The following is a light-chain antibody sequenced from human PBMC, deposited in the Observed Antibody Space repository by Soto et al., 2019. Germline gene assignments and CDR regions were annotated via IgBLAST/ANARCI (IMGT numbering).Light chain of an antibody. CDR2: KAS. CDR3: QQYDSYSLYT. CDR1: QTISSS. Sequence: DIQMTQFPPTLSASIGDRVTITCRASQTISSSLAWYQQKPGKAPKLLIYKASTLETGVPSRFSGSGSGTEFTLTISSLQPDDFATYYCQQYDSYSLYTFGQGTRLEIK. J-gene: IGKJ2*01. V-gene: IGKV1-5*03.